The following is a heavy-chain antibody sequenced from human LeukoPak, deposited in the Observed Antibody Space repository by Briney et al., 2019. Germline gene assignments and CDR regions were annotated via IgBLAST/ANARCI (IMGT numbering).Heavy chain of an antibody. CDR1: GFTFSRYG. J-gene: IGHJ4*02. D-gene: IGHD3/OR15-3a*01. CDR3: ARDWTDYFDY. CDR2: ISYDGSNK. V-gene: IGHV3-30*03. Sequence: GGSLRLSCAASGFTFSRYGMHWVRQAPGKGPEWVAVISYDGSNKYYADSVKGRFTISRDNSKNTLYLQMNSLRVEDTAVYYCARDWTDYFDYWGQGTLVTVSS.